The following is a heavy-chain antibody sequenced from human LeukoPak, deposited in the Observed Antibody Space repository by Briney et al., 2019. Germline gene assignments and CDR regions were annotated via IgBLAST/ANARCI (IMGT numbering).Heavy chain of an antibody. J-gene: IGHJ6*02. V-gene: IGHV4-61*02. Sequence: SQTLSLTCTVSGGSISSGSYYWSWIRQPAGKGLEWIGRIYTSGSNNYNPSLKSRVTISVDTSKNQFSLKLSSVTAADTAVYYCARANQSSSWYEDVVVTTIGNYYYYGMDVWGQGTTVTVSS. CDR3: ARANQSSSWYEDVVVTTIGNYYYYGMDV. CDR2: IYTSGSN. D-gene: IGHD6-13*01. CDR1: GGSISSGSYY.